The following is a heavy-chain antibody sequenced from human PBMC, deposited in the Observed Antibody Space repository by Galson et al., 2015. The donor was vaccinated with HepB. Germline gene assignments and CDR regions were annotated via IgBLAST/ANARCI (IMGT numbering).Heavy chain of an antibody. CDR1: GFTFSSYA. Sequence: SLRLSCAASGFTFSSYALSWVRQAPGKGLQWVSGISGSGGSTYYADSVKGRFTISRGNSKNRLYLQMNSLRAEDTAVYYCAKASGADSKYVNYYYYNGMDVWGQGTTVTVSS. D-gene: IGHD4-11*01. CDR3: AKASGADSKYVNYYYYNGMDV. CDR2: ISGSGGST. J-gene: IGHJ6*02. V-gene: IGHV3-23*01.